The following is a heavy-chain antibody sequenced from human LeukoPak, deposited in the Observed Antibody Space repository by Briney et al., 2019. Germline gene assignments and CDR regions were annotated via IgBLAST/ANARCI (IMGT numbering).Heavy chain of an antibody. J-gene: IGHJ4*02. V-gene: IGHV3-21*01. CDR1: GFTFSSYM. CDR2: INSGSTYT. CDR3: ARSLTTLTYEGY. D-gene: IGHD1-1*01. Sequence: GGSLRLSCAASGFTFSSYMMNWVRQAPGKGLEWVSSINSGSTYTYYTESVKGRFTVSRDNAKNSLFLQMNSLRAEDTAIHYCARSLTTLTYEGYWGQGTLVTVSS.